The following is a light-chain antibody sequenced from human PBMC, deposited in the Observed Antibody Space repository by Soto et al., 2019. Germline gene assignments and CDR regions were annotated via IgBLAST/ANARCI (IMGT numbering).Light chain of an antibody. CDR1: QSVSRR. CDR2: GAS. Sequence: EIVLTQSPCTLSSSPGGRATLSCRASQSVSRRLAWYQQRPGQSPRLLISGASMRASGVPVRFIGSGSGTDFTLTITRLQPEDFAVYYCQQYGESPITFGLGTRLEIK. CDR3: QQYGESPIT. J-gene: IGKJ5*01. V-gene: IGKV3-20*01.